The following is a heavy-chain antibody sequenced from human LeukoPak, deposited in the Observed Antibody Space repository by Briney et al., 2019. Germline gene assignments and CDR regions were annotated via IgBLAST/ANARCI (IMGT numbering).Heavy chain of an antibody. Sequence: GGSLRLSCAASGFTFSSYWMSWVRQAPGKGLEWVANIKQDGSEKYYVDSVKGRFTISRDNAKNSLYLQMNSLRAEDTAVYYCARGRWGQLYYFDYWGQGTLVTVSS. CDR2: IKQDGSEK. CDR3: ARGRWGQLYYFDY. D-gene: IGHD1-1*01. CDR1: GFTFSSYW. V-gene: IGHV3-7*01. J-gene: IGHJ4*02.